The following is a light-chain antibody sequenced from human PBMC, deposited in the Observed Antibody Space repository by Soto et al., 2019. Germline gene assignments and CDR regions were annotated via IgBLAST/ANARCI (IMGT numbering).Light chain of an antibody. CDR1: QNVGNN. J-gene: IGKJ2*02. Sequence: VLTQSPVTLSLSPGESATLSCRASQNVGNNLAWYQQKSGQPPRLLIYAASDRATGIPARFSGTMTGTDFTLTISSLEPEDFAIYFCQQRSRWPRGTFGRGTKVEMK. CDR3: QQRSRWPRGT. V-gene: IGKV3-11*01. CDR2: AAS.